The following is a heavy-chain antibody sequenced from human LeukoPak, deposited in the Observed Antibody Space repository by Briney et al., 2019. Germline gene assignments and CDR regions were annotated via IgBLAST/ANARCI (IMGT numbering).Heavy chain of an antibody. V-gene: IGHV3-48*03. CDR3: ARRGGFTYGMDV. CDR1: GFTFSSYE. Sequence: GGSLSLSCAASGFTFSSYEMNWVRQAPGKGLEWVSYINSGGNIIYHADSVKGRFTISRDNAKNSLYLQMNSLRAEDTAIYYCARRGGFTYGMDVWGKGTTVTVSS. J-gene: IGHJ6*04. CDR2: INSGGNII. D-gene: IGHD2-15*01.